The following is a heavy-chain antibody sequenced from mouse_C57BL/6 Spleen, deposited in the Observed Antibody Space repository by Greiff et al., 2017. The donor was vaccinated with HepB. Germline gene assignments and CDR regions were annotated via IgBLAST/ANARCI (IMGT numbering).Heavy chain of an antibody. CDR2: ISSGSSTI. Sequence: DVHLVESGGGLVKPGGSLKLSCAASGFTFSDYGMHWVRQAPEKGLEWVAYISSGSSTIYYADTVKGRFTISRDNAKNTLFLQMTSLRSEDTAMYYCARRDNWAYYFDYWGQGTTLTVSS. V-gene: IGHV5-17*01. D-gene: IGHD4-1*01. CDR3: ARRDNWAYYFDY. J-gene: IGHJ2*01. CDR1: GFTFSDYG.